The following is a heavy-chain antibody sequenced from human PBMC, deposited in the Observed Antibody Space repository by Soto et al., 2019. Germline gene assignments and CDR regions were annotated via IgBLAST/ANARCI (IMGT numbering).Heavy chain of an antibody. CDR3: ARTDSSGYYDRPFDI. D-gene: IGHD3-22*01. J-gene: IGHJ3*02. Sequence: PGGSLRLSCAAAGFTFSSYAMSWVRQAPGKGLEGGSAISGSGGRTYYADSVKGRFTISRDNSKHPLYLQMNSLRAEDPAVSYCARTDSSGYYDRPFDIWGQGTMVTVSS. CDR2: ISGSGGRT. V-gene: IGHV3-23*01. CDR1: GFTFSSYA.